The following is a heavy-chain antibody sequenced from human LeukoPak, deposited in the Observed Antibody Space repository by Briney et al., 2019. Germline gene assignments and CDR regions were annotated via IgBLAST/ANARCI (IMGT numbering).Heavy chain of an antibody. Sequence: ASVKVSCKVSGYTLTELSMHWVRQAPGKGLEWMGGFDPEDGETIYAQKFQGRVTMTEDTSTDTAYMELSSLRSEDTAVYYCARPRRICSSTSCYTQRGYYYGMDVWGQGTTVTVSS. V-gene: IGHV1-24*01. CDR2: FDPEDGET. CDR1: GYTLTELS. J-gene: IGHJ6*02. D-gene: IGHD2-2*02. CDR3: ARPRRICSSTSCYTQRGYYYGMDV.